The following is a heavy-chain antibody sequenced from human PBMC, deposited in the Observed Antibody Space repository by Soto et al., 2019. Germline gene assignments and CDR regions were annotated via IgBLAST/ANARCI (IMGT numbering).Heavy chain of an antibody. J-gene: IGHJ4*02. CDR3: AREGSSSGPDYEY. V-gene: IGHV1-69*02. CDR2: TIPILGIA. CDR1: GGTFSTST. Sequence: SVKVSCKASGGTFSTSTFTWVRQAPGQGLEWMGRTIPILGIANYAQKFQGRVTITADKSTSTAYMELSSLKTEDTAVYYCAREGSSSGPDYEYWGQGTLVTVSS. D-gene: IGHD3-22*01.